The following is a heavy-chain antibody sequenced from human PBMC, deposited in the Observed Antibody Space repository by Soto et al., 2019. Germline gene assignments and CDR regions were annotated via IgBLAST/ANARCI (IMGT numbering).Heavy chain of an antibody. CDR2: IYYSGST. CDR1: GGSISSSSYY. CDR3: ARQLGAVAGPMGCWFDP. Sequence: SETRSLTCTVSGGSISSSSYYWGWIRQPPGKGLEWIGSIYYSGSTYYNPSLKSRVTISVDTSKNQFSLKLSSVTAADTAVYYCARQLGAVAGPMGCWFDPWGQGTLVTVSS. D-gene: IGHD6-19*01. V-gene: IGHV4-39*01. J-gene: IGHJ5*02.